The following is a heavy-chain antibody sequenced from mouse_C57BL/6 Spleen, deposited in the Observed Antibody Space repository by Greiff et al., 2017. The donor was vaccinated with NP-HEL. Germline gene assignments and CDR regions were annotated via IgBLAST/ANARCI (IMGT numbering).Heavy chain of an antibody. J-gene: IGHJ2*01. CDR1: GFTFSSYG. CDR2: ISSGGSYT. V-gene: IGHV5-6*01. Sequence: VQLKQSGGDLVKPGGSLKLSCAASGFTFSSYGMSWVRQTPDKRLEWVATISSGGSYTYYPDSVKGRFTISRDNAKNTLYLQMSSLKSEDTAMYYCARMGLGRGYFDYWGQGTTLTVSS. CDR3: ARMGLGRGYFDY. D-gene: IGHD3-1*01.